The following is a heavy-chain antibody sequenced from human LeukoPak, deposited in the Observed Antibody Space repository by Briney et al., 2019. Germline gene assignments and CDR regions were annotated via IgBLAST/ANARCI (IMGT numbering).Heavy chain of an antibody. D-gene: IGHD6-19*01. Sequence: SETLSLTCAVYGGSLSGYYWSWIRQPPGKGLEWIGEINHSGSTNYNPSLKSRVTISVDTSKNQFSLKLSSVTAADTAVYYCAQKQWLTVDFDYWGQGTLVTVSS. CDR2: INHSGST. CDR3: AQKQWLTVDFDY. V-gene: IGHV4-34*01. CDR1: GGSLSGYY. J-gene: IGHJ4*02.